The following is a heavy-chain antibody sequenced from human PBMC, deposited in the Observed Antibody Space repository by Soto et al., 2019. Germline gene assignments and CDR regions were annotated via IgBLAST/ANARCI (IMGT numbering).Heavy chain of an antibody. J-gene: IGHJ4*02. CDR2: IDPSGNGT. V-gene: IGHV1-46*01. CDR3: AINYYDSSAYLY. CDR1: GHTLINYY. D-gene: IGHD3-22*01. Sequence: QVQLVQSGAEVKKPGASVKVSCKASGHTLINYYMHWVRQAPGQGLDWLGKIDPSGNGTSYAERFQGRITLTSDTSTNTVYVELSSLRSEDTAIYYCAINYYDSSAYLYWGQGNLVTVSS.